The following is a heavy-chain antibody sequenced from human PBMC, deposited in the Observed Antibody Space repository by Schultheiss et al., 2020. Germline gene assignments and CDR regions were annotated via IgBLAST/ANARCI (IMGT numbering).Heavy chain of an antibody. D-gene: IGHD4-17*01. Sequence: GGSLRLSCTASGFPFNSYAMHWVRQAPGKGLEWVSAIGAGGRSTYYADSVKGRFTITRDNSKNTLYLQMNSLRPEDTAVYYCASGRSDYGDYSFDFWGQGTLVTVSS. CDR2: IGAGGRST. J-gene: IGHJ4*02. CDR3: ASGRSDYGDYSFDF. V-gene: IGHV3-23*01. CDR1: GFPFNSYA.